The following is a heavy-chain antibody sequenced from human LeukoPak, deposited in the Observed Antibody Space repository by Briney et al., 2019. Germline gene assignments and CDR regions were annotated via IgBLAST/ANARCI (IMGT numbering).Heavy chain of an antibody. CDR3: AKLRVDTAMERGY. CDR1: GFTFSSYA. J-gene: IGHJ4*02. V-gene: IGHV3-23*01. D-gene: IGHD5-18*01. CDR2: IGRNGGTT. Sequence: GGSLRLSCAASGFTFSSYAMSWVRQAPGKGLEWVSVIGRNGGTTYHADSVKGRFTISRDNSKNTLYLQMNSLRAEDTAVYYCAKLRVDTAMERGYWGQGTLVTVSS.